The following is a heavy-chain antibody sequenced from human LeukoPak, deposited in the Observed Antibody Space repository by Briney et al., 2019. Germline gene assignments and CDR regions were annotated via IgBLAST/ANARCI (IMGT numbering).Heavy chain of an antibody. J-gene: IGHJ5*02. CDR1: GFTFSNFA. V-gene: IGHV3-23*01. D-gene: IGHD2-2*01. CDR2: ISGSGTSI. Sequence: GGSLRLSCAASGFTFSNFAVVWVRQAPGKGLEWVCAISGSGTSIYYADSVRGRFTISRDNSKNTLYLQMNSLRAEDTAVYYCAKEYQLLQEFDPWGQGTLVTVSS. CDR3: AKEYQLLQEFDP.